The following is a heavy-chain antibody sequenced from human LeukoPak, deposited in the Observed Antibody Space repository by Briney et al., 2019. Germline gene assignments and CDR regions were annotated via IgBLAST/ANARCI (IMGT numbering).Heavy chain of an antibody. J-gene: IGHJ4*02. CDR2: TYSGGTT. CDR3: ARDQNY. V-gene: IGHV3-66*02. Sequence: GGSLRLSCVASGFTVSTNYMSWVRQAPGKGLEWVSVTYSGGTTSYADSVKGRFTISTDNSQNTLYLRMNSLRPEDTAVYYCARDQNYWGQGTLVTVSS. CDR1: GFTVSTNY.